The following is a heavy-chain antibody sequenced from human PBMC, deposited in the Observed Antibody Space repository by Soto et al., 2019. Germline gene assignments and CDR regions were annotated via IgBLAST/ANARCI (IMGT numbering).Heavy chain of an antibody. CDR2: IYYSGST. CDR1: GGSISSGDYY. J-gene: IGHJ4*02. CDR3: ASRNYYGSGSYHYYFDY. V-gene: IGHV4-30-4*01. Sequence: TLSLTCTVSGGSISSGDYYWSWIRQPPGKGLEWIGNIYYSGSTYYNPSLKSRVTILIDTSKNHFSLKLSSVTAADTAVYYCASRNYYGSGSYHYYFDYWGQGTLVTVSS. D-gene: IGHD3-10*01.